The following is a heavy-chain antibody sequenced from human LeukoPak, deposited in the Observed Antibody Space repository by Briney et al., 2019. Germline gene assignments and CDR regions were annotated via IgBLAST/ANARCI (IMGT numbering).Heavy chain of an antibody. CDR2: ISSSSSYI. CDR3: ARADGGNSEDYYFDY. D-gene: IGHD4-23*01. CDR1: GFTFSSYS. J-gene: IGHJ4*01. V-gene: IGHV3-21*01. Sequence: GGSLRLSCAASGFTFSSYSMNWVRQAPGKGLEWVSSISSSSSYIYYADSAKGRFTISRDNAKNSLYLQMNSLRAEDTAVYYCARADGGNSEDYYFDYWGQEPWSPSPQ.